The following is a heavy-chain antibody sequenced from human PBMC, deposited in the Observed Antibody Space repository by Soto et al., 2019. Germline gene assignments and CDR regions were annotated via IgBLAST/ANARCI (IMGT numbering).Heavy chain of an antibody. J-gene: IGHJ4*03. CDR2: IYHYGAT. D-gene: IGHD5-18*01. CDR3: AGVVPAMAPSDD. CDR1: GYSIRSGYY. Sequence: PSATLSLTCGASGYSIRSGYYWGWIRPPPGKGLEWIGSIYHYGATYRNSALKSRVTISVDTSKTQIALKLTSVTAADTAVYFCAGVVPAMAPSDDWGNGSVVPVS. V-gene: IGHV4-38-2*01.